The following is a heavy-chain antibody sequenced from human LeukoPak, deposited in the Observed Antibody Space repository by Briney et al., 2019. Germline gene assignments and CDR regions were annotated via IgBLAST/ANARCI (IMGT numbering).Heavy chain of an antibody. CDR1: GGSITSYY. CDR3: ARGGGFGSGYLL. V-gene: IGHV4-59*01. CDR2: IYYSGST. D-gene: IGHD3-22*01. Sequence: PSETLSLTCTVSGGSITSYYWGWIRQPPGKGLEWIGYIYYSGSTNYNPSLKSRVTISVDTSKNQFSLKLSSVTAADTAIYYCARGGGFGSGYLLWGQGTLVTVTS. J-gene: IGHJ4*02.